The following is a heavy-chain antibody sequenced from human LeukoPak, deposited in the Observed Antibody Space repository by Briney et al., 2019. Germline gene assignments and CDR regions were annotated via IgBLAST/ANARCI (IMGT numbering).Heavy chain of an antibody. Sequence: SETLSFTCAVYGGSFSGYYWSWIRQPPGKGLEWIGEINHSGSTNYNPSLKSRVTISVDTSKNQFSLKLSSVTAADTAVYYCARDDTAMVDYWGQGTLVTVSS. V-gene: IGHV4-34*01. CDR3: ARDDTAMVDY. CDR1: GGSFSGYY. J-gene: IGHJ4*02. D-gene: IGHD5-18*01. CDR2: INHSGST.